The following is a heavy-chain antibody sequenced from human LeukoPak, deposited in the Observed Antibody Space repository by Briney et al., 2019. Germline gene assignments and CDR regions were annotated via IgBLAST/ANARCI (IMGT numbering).Heavy chain of an antibody. CDR1: GFTFSSYA. CDR2: ISYDGSNK. D-gene: IGHD6-13*01. J-gene: IGHJ4*02. Sequence: GRSLRLSCAASGFTFSSYAMLWVRQAPGKGLEWVAVISYDGSNKYYADSVKGRFTISRDNSKNTLYLQMNSLRAEDTAVYYCARESLAAAGRPWNYWGQGTLVTVSS. CDR3: ARESLAAAGRPWNY. V-gene: IGHV3-30*01.